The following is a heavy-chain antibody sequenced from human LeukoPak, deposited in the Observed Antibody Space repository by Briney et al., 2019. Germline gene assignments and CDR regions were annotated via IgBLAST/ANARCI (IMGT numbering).Heavy chain of an antibody. J-gene: IGHJ4*02. Sequence: GSLRLSCAAFGFTFSNYGMHWVRQAPGKGLEWVAMISYDESKKYYGDSVKGRFTISRDNFKNTLYLQMNSLRAEDTAVYYCARAGCSGGSCYSGKSYFDYWGQGTLVTVSS. V-gene: IGHV3-30*03. CDR3: ARAGCSGGSCYSGKSYFDY. D-gene: IGHD2-15*01. CDR1: GFTFSNYG. CDR2: ISYDESKK.